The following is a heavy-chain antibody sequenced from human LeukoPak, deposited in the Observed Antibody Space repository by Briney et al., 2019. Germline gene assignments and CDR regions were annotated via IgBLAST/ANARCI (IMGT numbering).Heavy chain of an antibody. J-gene: IGHJ4*02. CDR2: IFTGGST. V-gene: IGHV4-61*02. Sequence: PSETLSLTCTVSGDSVNGGTFYWSWIRQPAGKGLEWVGRIFTGGSTNYNPSLKSRVTISLDTSKNQFSLKLSSVTAADTAVYYCARLADIVVVPAASFDYWGQGTLVTVSS. D-gene: IGHD2-2*01. CDR1: GDSVNGGTFY. CDR3: ARLADIVVVPAASFDY.